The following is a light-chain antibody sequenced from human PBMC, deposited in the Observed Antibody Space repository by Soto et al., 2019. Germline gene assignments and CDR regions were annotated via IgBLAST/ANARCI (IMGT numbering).Light chain of an antibody. CDR1: QSVTSN. J-gene: IGKJ1*01. CDR2: GAS. V-gene: IGKV3-15*01. Sequence: EIVMTQSPVTLSVSPEERATLSCRASQSVTSNLAWYQQKLGQAPRLLIYGASTRASGIPARFSGSGSGTEFTLTISSLQPDDFATYYCQQYNSYSFAQGTQ. CDR3: QQYNSYS.